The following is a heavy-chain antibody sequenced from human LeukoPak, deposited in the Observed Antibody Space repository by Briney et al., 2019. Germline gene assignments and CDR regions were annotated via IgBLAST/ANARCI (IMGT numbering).Heavy chain of an antibody. CDR2: ISGSGGST. Sequence: GGSLRLSCAASGFTFSSYGMRWVRQAPGKGLEWVSAISGSGGSTYYADSVKGRFTISRYNSKNTLYLQMNSLRSEDTAVYYCAKGRGSYYDSSGYYYLSSTPLDYWGQGTLVTVCS. CDR3: AKGRGSYYDSSGYYYLSSTPLDY. V-gene: IGHV3-23*01. J-gene: IGHJ4*02. CDR1: GFTFSSYG. D-gene: IGHD3-22*01.